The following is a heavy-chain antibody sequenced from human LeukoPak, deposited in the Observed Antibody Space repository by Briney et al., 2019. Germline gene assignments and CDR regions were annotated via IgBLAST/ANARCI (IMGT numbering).Heavy chain of an antibody. Sequence: SGGSLRLSCAASGFTFSNYAMSWVRQAPGKGLEWVSSITGSGGSTYYADSVKGRFTISRDNSKNTLYLQMSSLRAEDTAVYYRAKDKGDFWSGHHYWGQGTLVTVSS. V-gene: IGHV3-23*01. CDR2: ITGSGGST. J-gene: IGHJ4*02. CDR1: GFTFSNYA. CDR3: AKDKGDFWSGHHY. D-gene: IGHD3-3*01.